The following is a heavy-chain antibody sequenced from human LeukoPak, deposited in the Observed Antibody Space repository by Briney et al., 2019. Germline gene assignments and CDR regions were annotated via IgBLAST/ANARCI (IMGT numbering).Heavy chain of an antibody. CDR2: IYASGST. D-gene: IGHD6-13*01. J-gene: IGHJ4*02. CDR3: ARDRGRIVAAGAFDY. Sequence: SQTLSLTSTVSGGSISSYYWSWIRQPAGQGLEWVGRIYASGSTDYNPSLKSRVTISVDKSKNQFSLRLSSVTAADTAVYYCARDRGRIVAAGAFDYWGQGALVTVSS. CDR1: GGSISSYY. V-gene: IGHV4-4*07.